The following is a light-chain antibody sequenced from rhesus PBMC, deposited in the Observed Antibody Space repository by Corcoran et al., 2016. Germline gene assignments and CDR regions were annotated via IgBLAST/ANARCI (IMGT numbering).Light chain of an antibody. CDR3: QQYDSAPYS. CDR2: KAS. CDR1: QGISSW. J-gene: IGKJ2*01. Sequence: DIQMTQSPSSLSASVGDRVTITCRASQGISSWLSWYQQKPGKAPKLLIYKASSLHSGVPSRFSGSGSGTDFALTISSLKPEDFASYYCQQYDSAPYSFGQGTKVEIK. V-gene: IGKV1-21*01.